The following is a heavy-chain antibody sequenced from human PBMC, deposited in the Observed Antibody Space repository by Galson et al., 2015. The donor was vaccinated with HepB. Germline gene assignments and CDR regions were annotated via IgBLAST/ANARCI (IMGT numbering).Heavy chain of an antibody. D-gene: IGHD6-19*01. J-gene: IGHJ4*02. Sequence: SVKVSCKASGYTFTDFYIHWVRQAPGQGLEWVGMLNPSGGSTSYAQKFQGRVIMTRDTSTSTVYMELRGLRSEDTALYFCARDAEYGSGWLYFDYWGQGTLVTVSS. CDR2: LNPSGGST. V-gene: IGHV1-46*03. CDR3: ARDAEYGSGWLYFDY. CDR1: GYTFTDFY.